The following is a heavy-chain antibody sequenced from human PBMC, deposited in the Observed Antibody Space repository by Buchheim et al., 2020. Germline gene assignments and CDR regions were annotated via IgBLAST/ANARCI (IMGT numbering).Heavy chain of an antibody. CDR3: AKALPKAAAGPGY. V-gene: IGHV3-30*18. CDR1: GFTYSSYG. Sequence: QVQLEEYGGGVVQPGRSLRLSCAASGFTYSSYGMHRVRQAPGKGLEWVAVISYDGSNKYYADSVKGRLTISRDNSKHTLYLQGNSRIFHDTALYCCAKALPKAAAGPGYWGQGTL. J-gene: IGHJ4*02. D-gene: IGHD6-13*01. CDR2: ISYDGSNK.